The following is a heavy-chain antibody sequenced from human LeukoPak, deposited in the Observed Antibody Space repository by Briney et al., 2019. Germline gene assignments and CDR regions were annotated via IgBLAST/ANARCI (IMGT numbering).Heavy chain of an antibody. V-gene: IGHV1-2*02. D-gene: IGHD3-10*01. CDR2: INPNSGGT. CDR3: ARDQAMVRGSLSGMDV. Sequence: ASVKVSCKASGYTFTGYYMHWVRQVPGQGLEWMGWINPNSGGTNYAQKFQGRVTMTRDTSISTAYMELSRLRSDDTAVYYCARDQAMVRGSLSGMDVWGQGTTVTVSS. CDR1: GYTFTGYY. J-gene: IGHJ6*02.